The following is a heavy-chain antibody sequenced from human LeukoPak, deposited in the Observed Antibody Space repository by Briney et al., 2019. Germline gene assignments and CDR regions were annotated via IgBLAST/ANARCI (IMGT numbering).Heavy chain of an antibody. D-gene: IGHD5-18*01. Sequence: GGSLRLSCAASGFTFSSYSMNWVRQAPGKGLEWVSSISSSSSYIYYADSVKGRFTISRDNAKNSLYLQMNSLRAEDTAVYYCARGRYSYLDAFDIWGQGTMVTVSS. V-gene: IGHV3-21*04. J-gene: IGHJ3*02. CDR3: ARGRYSYLDAFDI. CDR2: ISSSSSYI. CDR1: GFTFSSYS.